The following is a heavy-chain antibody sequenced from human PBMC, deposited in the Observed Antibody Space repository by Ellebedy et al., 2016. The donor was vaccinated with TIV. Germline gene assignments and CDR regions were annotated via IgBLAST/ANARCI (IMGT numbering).Heavy chain of an antibody. J-gene: IGHJ4*02. V-gene: IGHV4-59*01. CDR3: ARVGHRYSRVWTNYFDY. CDR2: MYNTGIF. Sequence: MPSETLSLTCTGSGVSFRTYYWSWTRQPPGKGLAWIGYMYNTGIFYYNPSLKSRVTISIDTPKTRFSLRLSSVTAADTAMYYCARVGHRYSRVWTNYFDYWGQGILVTVSS. CDR1: GVSFRTYY. D-gene: IGHD6-19*01.